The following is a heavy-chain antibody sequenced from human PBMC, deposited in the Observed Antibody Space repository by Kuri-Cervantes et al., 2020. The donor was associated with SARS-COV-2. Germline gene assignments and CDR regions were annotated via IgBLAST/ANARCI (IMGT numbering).Heavy chain of an antibody. V-gene: IGHV3-21*01. CDR1: GFTFSGHW. Sequence: GESLKISCAASGFTFSGHWIHWVRQAPGKGLEWVSSISSSSSYIYYADSVKGRFTLSRDNAKNMLFLQMNSLRAEDTAVYYCVRDGDHWNFDYWGQGTLVTVSS. D-gene: IGHD1-1*01. J-gene: IGHJ4*02. CDR3: VRDGDHWNFDY. CDR2: ISSSSSYI.